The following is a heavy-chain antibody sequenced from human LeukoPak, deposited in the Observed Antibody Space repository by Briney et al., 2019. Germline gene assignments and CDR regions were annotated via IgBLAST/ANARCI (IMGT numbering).Heavy chain of an antibody. CDR3: ARGRKGQHWAVAFNWFDP. Sequence: ASVKVSCKASGYTFTSYGISWVRQAPGKGLEWMGWISGYSGNTNYAQKLQGRVTMTTDTSTSTAYMELRSLRSDDTAVYYCARGRKGQHWAVAFNWFDPWGQGTLVTVSS. D-gene: IGHD2-15*01. J-gene: IGHJ5*02. CDR1: GYTFTSYG. CDR2: ISGYSGNT. V-gene: IGHV1-18*01.